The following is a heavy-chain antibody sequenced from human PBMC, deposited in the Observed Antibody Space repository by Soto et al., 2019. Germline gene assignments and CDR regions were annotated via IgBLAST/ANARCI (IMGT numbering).Heavy chain of an antibody. CDR1: GSTLQNYA. D-gene: IGHD3-10*01. J-gene: IGHJ5*02. CDR2: LIGGHYGT. V-gene: IGHV3-23*01. CDR3: AKGKSTGDIDWFDP. Sequence: GGSLRLSCTASGSTLQNYAMAWVRQAPGKGLEWVSTLIGGHYGTAYSYSVKGRFTVSRDNSKNCLYLQMNSLGVEDTAMYFCAKGKSTGDIDWFDPWGQGSLVTVSS.